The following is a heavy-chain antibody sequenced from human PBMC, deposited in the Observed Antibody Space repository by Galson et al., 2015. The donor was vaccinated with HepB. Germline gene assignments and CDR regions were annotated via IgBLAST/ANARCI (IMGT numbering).Heavy chain of an antibody. D-gene: IGHD3-22*01. J-gene: IGHJ4*02. CDR2: IVVGSGNT. V-gene: IGHV1-58*02. Sequence: SVKVSCKASGFTFTSSAMQWVRQARGQRLEWIGWIVVGSGNTNYAQKFQERVTITRDMSTSTAYMEPSSLRSEDTAVYYCAGTYYYDSSGYDYWGQGTLVTVSS. CDR3: AGTYYYDSSGYDY. CDR1: GFTFTSSA.